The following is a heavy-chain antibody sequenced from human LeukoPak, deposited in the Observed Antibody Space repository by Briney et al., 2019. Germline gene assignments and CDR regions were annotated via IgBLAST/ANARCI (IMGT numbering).Heavy chain of an antibody. Sequence: RSLRLSCAASGFTFSSYAMHWVRQAPGKGLEWVAVISYDGSKKYYADYVKGRFTISRDKSKNTLYLQMNSLRPEDTAVYYCARDVSAVGGLERPATLGYWGQGTLVTVSS. D-gene: IGHD1-1*01. V-gene: IGHV3-30*04. CDR2: ISYDGSKK. J-gene: IGHJ4*02. CDR3: ARDVSAVGGLERPATLGY. CDR1: GFTFSSYA.